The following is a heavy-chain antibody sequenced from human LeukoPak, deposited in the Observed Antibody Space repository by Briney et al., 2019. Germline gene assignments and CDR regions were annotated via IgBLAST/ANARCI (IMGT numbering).Heavy chain of an antibody. D-gene: IGHD6-6*01. Sequence: GGPQRLLCAAWGFIFNDACMMGLHQSGGGGVEGVGRIKRTTDGGTTEDAPPVKRRLIISRVDSKSTLYLQMNSLEIEETGMYYCTTAFIETRPWGHGTLVTVSS. CDR3: TTAFIETRP. CDR1: GFIFNDAC. V-gene: IGHV3-15*01. J-gene: IGHJ5*02. CDR2: IKRTTDGGTT.